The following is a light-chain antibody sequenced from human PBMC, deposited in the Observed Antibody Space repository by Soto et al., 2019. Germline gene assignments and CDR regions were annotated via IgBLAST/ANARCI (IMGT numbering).Light chain of an antibody. Sequence: DILITHSPYSLAFSXVXXXXXXXXCSXSXXKSSIKKNSLAWYQQKPGQPPRLLIYWASTRDSGVPDRFSGSGSGTDFTLTITRLQAEDVAVYYCQQYYSSSPTFGGGTKVDIK. J-gene: IGKJ4*01. CDR1: XSXXKSSIKKNS. CDR3: QQYYSSSPT. V-gene: IGKV4-1*01. CDR2: WAS.